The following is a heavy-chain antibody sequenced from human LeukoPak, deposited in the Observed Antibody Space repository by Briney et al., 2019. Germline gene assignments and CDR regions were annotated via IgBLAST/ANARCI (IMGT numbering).Heavy chain of an antibody. CDR1: GYTLTSYY. CDR2: INPSGGST. CDR3: ARDESRVGATRFDY. J-gene: IGHJ4*01. Sequence: ASVKVSCKASGYTLTSYYMHWVRQAPGQGLEWMGIINPSGGSTTYAQKFQGRATMTRDTSTSTVYMELSSLRSEDTAVYYCARDESRVGATRFDYWGHGTLVTVSS. V-gene: IGHV1-46*01. D-gene: IGHD1-26*01.